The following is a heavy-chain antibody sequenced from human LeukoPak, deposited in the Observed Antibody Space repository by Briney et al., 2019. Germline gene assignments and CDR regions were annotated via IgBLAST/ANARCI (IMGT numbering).Heavy chain of an antibody. CDR3: ARLFRQQLVEQIDY. V-gene: IGHV3-21*01. CDR1: GFTFSSYN. J-gene: IGHJ4*02. D-gene: IGHD6-13*01. CDR2: ISSSSSYI. Sequence: GRSLRLSCAASGFTFSSYNMNWVRQAPGKGLEWVSSISSSSSYIYYADSVKGRFTISRDNAKNSLYLQMNSLRAEDTAVYYCARLFRQQLVEQIDYWGQGTLVTVSS.